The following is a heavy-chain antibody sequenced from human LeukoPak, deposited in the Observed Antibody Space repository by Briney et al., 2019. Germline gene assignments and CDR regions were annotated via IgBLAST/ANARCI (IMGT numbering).Heavy chain of an antibody. CDR3: ARGYGGNPWDAFDI. CDR1: GYTFSKFG. D-gene: IGHD4-23*01. V-gene: IGHV1-18*01. J-gene: IGHJ3*02. Sequence: ASVKVSCKASGYTFSKFGIAWVRQAPGQGLEWMGWISGNNDNPQSAQDLQGRVTVTTDRSTSTAYMELRSLRHDDTAVYYCARGYGGNPWDAFDIWGQGTMVTASS. CDR2: ISGNNDNP.